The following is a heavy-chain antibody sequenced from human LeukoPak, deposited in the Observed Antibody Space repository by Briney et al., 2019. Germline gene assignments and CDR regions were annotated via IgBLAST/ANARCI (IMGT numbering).Heavy chain of an antibody. D-gene: IGHD2-15*01. Sequence: ASVTVSCKASGYTFTGYYIHWVRQAPGQGLEWMGWINPNSGGTKYAQSFQGRVTMTRETSSSTAHMELSRLRSDDTAVYYCARGDCSVSGCHGGNWFDPWGQGTLVTVSS. CDR2: INPNSGGT. V-gene: IGHV1-2*02. J-gene: IGHJ5*02. CDR1: GYTFTGYY. CDR3: ARGDCSVSGCHGGNWFDP.